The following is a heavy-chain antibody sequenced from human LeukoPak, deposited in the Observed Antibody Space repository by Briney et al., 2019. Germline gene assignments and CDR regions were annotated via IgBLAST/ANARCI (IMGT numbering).Heavy chain of an antibody. J-gene: IGHJ4*02. CDR2: ISWNSGSI. V-gene: IGHV3-9*01. CDR3: ASRRYGDYEDYFDY. CDR1: GFTFDDYA. Sequence: GGSLRLSCAASGFTFDDYAMHWVRQAPGKGLEWVSGISWNSGSIGYADSVKGRFTISRDNAKNSLYLQMNSLRAEDTAVYYCASRRYGDYEDYFDYWGQGTLVTVSS. D-gene: IGHD4-17*01.